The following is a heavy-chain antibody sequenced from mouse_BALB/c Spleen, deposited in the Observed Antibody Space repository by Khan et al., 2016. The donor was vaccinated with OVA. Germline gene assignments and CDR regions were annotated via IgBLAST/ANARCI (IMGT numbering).Heavy chain of an antibody. V-gene: IGHV3-2*02. CDR2: ISYSGST. CDR3: ARPASIKS. D-gene: IGHD1-2*01. CDR1: GYSITSGYG. Sequence: EVQLQESGPGLVKPSQSLSLTCTVTGYSITSGYGWNWIRQFPGNKLEWMGYISYSGSTNYNPSLKSRISITRYTSKNQSFLTLNSGTTEDTDTYYCARPASIKSWGQATTLTVSS. J-gene: IGHJ2*01.